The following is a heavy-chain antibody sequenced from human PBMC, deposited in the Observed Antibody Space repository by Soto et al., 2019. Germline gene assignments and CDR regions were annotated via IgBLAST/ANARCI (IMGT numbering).Heavy chain of an antibody. D-gene: IGHD2-2*01. Sequence: GGSLRLSCAASGFTFSNAWMSWVRQAPGKGLEWVGRIKSKTDGGTTDYAAPVKGRFTISRDDSKNTPYLQMNSLKTEDTAVYYCTTGPLVVVPAALDGGIDYYYYMDVWGKGTTVTVSS. CDR3: TTGPLVVVPAALDGGIDYYYYMDV. CDR2: IKSKTDGGTT. J-gene: IGHJ6*03. CDR1: GFTFSNAW. V-gene: IGHV3-15*01.